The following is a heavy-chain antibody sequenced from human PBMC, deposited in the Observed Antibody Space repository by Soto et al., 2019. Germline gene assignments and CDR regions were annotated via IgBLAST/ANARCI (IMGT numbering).Heavy chain of an antibody. CDR3: AHIVVAGLGYYFDY. D-gene: IGHD6-19*01. CDR1: GFSLSSTRMG. J-gene: IGHJ4*02. CDR2: IYWDDDK. V-gene: IGHV2-5*02. Sequence: QITLKEFGPTLVKPTQTLTLTCTFSGFSLSSTRMGVGWIRQPPGKALEWLALIYWDDDKRYSPFLKSRLTITKDTSKNQVVLTMSNMDPVDTARYYCAHIVVAGLGYYFDYWGQGTLVTVSS.